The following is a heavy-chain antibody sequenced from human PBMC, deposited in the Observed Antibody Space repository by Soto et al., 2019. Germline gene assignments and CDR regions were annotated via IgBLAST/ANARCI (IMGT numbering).Heavy chain of an antibody. CDR1: GGTFSSYT. Sequence: QVQLVQSGAEVKKPGSSVKVSCKASGGTFSSYTISWVRQVPGQGLEWMGRIIPILGIANYAQKFQGRVTITADKSTSTAYMELSSLRSEDTAVYYCASSPIYGSGRYGMDVWGQGTTVTVSS. CDR2: IIPILGIA. J-gene: IGHJ6*02. D-gene: IGHD3-10*01. CDR3: ASSPIYGSGRYGMDV. V-gene: IGHV1-69*02.